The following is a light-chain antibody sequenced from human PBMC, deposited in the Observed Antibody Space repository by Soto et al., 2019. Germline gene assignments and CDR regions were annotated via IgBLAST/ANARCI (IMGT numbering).Light chain of an antibody. Sequence: DIQMTQSPSTLSASVGDRVTITCRASQSISGLLAWYQQKLGKAPKLLIYKASGLESGVPSRFSGSGSGTEFTLTINGLQPDDFATYYCQQYNTFWTFGQGTKVEVK. V-gene: IGKV1-5*03. CDR2: KAS. J-gene: IGKJ1*01. CDR3: QQYNTFWT. CDR1: QSISGL.